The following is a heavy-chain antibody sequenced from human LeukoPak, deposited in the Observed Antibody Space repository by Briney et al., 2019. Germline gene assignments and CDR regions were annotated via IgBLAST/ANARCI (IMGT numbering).Heavy chain of an antibody. Sequence: VASVKVSCKASGYTFTDYYIHWVRQAPEQGLEWMGWINPNSGGTNYAQKFQGRVTMTRDTSITTAYMDLSRLKSDDTAVYYCARASVENTLRIDDYWGQGTLVTVSS. CDR2: INPNSGGT. CDR3: ARASVENTLRIDDY. CDR1: GYTFTDYY. J-gene: IGHJ4*02. D-gene: IGHD2-15*01. V-gene: IGHV1-2*02.